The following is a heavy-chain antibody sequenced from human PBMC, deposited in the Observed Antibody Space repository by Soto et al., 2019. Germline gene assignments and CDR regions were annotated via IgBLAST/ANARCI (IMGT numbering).Heavy chain of an antibody. D-gene: IGHD6-13*01. Sequence: GGSLRLSCAASGFTFSSYAMHWARQAPGKGLEWVAVISYDGSNKYYADSVKGRFTISRDNSKNTLYLQMNSLRAEDTAVYYCARDPGSRPIPSYFDYWGQGTLVTVSS. CDR3: ARDPGSRPIPSYFDY. V-gene: IGHV3-30-3*01. CDR1: GFTFSSYA. CDR2: ISYDGSNK. J-gene: IGHJ4*02.